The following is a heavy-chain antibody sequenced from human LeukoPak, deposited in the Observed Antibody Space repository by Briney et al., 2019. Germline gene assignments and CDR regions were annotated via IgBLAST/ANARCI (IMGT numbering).Heavy chain of an antibody. Sequence: PGGYLRLSCVASGFSFSSYGMHWVRQAPGKGLEWVAFIRYDGSNKYYADSVKGRFTTSRDNSKNTLYLQMNSLRVEDTAVYYCAKYYRESSGASPLDYWGQGTRVTVSS. CDR3: AKYYRESSGASPLDY. D-gene: IGHD3-22*01. V-gene: IGHV3-30*02. CDR1: GFSFSSYG. J-gene: IGHJ4*02. CDR2: IRYDGSNK.